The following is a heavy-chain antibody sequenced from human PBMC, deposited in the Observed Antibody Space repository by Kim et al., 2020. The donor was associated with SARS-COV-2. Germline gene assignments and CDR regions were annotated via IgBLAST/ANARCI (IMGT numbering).Heavy chain of an antibody. D-gene: IGHD2-2*01. J-gene: IGHJ4*02. Sequence: KDPQKFQGRVTITRDTSASTAYMELSSLRSEDTAVYYCARGEGAAAYFDYWGQGTLVTVSS. CDR3: ARGEGAAAYFDY. V-gene: IGHV1-3*01.